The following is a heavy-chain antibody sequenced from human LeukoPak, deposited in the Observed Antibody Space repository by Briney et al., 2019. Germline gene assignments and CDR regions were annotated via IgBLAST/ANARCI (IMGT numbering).Heavy chain of an antibody. J-gene: IGHJ3*02. CDR1: WDTLTRYY. Sequence: GAPMKVSLQASWDTLTRYYIHWGRPAPGQGVEWVGWINPNSGGTNYAQKFQGRVTMTRDTSISTAYMELSRLRSDDTAVYYCARVTGYYYESTGYYHHAFDIWGQGTMVTVSS. V-gene: IGHV1-2*02. D-gene: IGHD3-22*01. CDR2: INPNSGGT. CDR3: ARVTGYYYESTGYYHHAFDI.